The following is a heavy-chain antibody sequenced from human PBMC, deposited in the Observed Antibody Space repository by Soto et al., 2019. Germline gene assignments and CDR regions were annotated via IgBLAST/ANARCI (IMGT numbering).Heavy chain of an antibody. CDR1: GYSFTSYW. V-gene: IGHV5-10-1*01. CDR2: IDPSDSYT. Sequence: RGESLKISCKGSGYSFTSYWISWVRQMPGKGLEWMGRIDPSDSYTNYSPSFQGHVTISADKSISTAYLQWSSLKASDTAMYYCARGNSRSWYYYSGMDVWGQGTTVTVYS. D-gene: IGHD6-13*01. CDR3: ARGNSRSWYYYSGMDV. J-gene: IGHJ6*02.